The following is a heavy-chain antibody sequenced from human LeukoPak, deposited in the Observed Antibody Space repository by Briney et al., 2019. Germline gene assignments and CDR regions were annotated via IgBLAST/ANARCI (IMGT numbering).Heavy chain of an antibody. D-gene: IGHD3-22*01. CDR1: GGSISSNY. Sequence: SETLSLTCTVSGGSISSNYWSWLRQSPGKGLEWIGYIHYSGSTSYNPSLKSRVTISVDTSKNQFSLKLSSVTAADTAVYYCARVKGSGYYYVFDYWGQGTLVTVSS. CDR3: ARVKGSGYYYVFDY. V-gene: IGHV4-59*01. J-gene: IGHJ4*02. CDR2: IHYSGST.